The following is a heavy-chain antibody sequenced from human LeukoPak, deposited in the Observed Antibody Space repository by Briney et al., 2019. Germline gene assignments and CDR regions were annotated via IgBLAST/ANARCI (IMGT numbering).Heavy chain of an antibody. J-gene: IGHJ4*02. CDR2: ISSSGSTR. V-gene: IGHV3-48*03. CDR1: GFTFSSYE. D-gene: IGHD2-15*01. Sequence: PGGSLRLSCAASGFTFSSYEMNWVRQAPGKGLEWVSYISSSGSTRYYAESVKGRFTISRDNAKNSLYLQMNSLRAEDTAVYYCARGRGYCSGGTCYPGFLDYWGQGALVTVPS. CDR3: ARGRGYCSGGTCYPGFLDY.